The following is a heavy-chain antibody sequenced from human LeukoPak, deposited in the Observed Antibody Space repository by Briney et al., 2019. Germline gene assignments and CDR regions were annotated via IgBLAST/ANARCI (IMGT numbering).Heavy chain of an antibody. D-gene: IGHD3-22*01. CDR1: GYTFTGYY. Sequence: GASVKVSCKTSGYTFTGYYLHWVRQGPGQGLEWLGWINPNNGDINYAQNFQGRVTMTRDRSISTIYMELSGLTSDDTAMYYCARKYSYDSNGYYYWGQGTLVTVSS. CDR3: ARKYSYDSNGYYY. J-gene: IGHJ4*02. CDR2: INPNNGDI. V-gene: IGHV1-2*02.